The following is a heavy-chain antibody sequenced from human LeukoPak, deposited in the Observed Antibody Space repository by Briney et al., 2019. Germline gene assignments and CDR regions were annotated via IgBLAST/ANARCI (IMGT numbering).Heavy chain of an antibody. Sequence: SETLSLTCTVSGGSTSSGGYYWSWIRQHPGKGLEWIGYIYYSGSTYYNPSLKSRVTISVDTSKNQFSLKLSSVTAADTAVYYCAREMATSSQFDYWGQGTLVTVSS. CDR1: GGSTSSGGYY. D-gene: IGHD5-24*01. J-gene: IGHJ4*02. V-gene: IGHV4-31*03. CDR3: AREMATSSQFDY. CDR2: IYYSGST.